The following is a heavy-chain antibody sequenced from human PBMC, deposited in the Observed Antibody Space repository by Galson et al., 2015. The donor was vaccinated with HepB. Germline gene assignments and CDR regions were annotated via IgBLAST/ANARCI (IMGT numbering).Heavy chain of an antibody. CDR2: ITGSGSEK. J-gene: IGHJ4*02. D-gene: IGHD6-19*01. CDR3: ARDRGSGWYFGGHFDY. V-gene: IGHV3-7*01. Sequence: SLRLYCAASGFTFSAYAMCWVRQAPGKGLEWVSAITGSGSEKYYVDSVKGRFTISRDNAKNSLYLQMNSLRAEDTAVYYCARDRGSGWYFGGHFDYWGQGTLVTVSS. CDR1: GFTFSAYA.